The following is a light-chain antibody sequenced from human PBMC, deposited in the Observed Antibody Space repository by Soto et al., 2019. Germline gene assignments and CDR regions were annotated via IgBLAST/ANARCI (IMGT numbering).Light chain of an antibody. V-gene: IGKV1-33*01. CDR2: DAS. Sequence: DIQMTQSPSSLSASVGDRVTITCQASQDISNYLNWYQQKPGKAPKLLIYDASNLETGVPSRFSGSGSGTDFTLTIRSLQPEDFATYYCQQSYNAPLTVGGGTKVDIK. CDR3: QQSYNAPLT. J-gene: IGKJ4*01. CDR1: QDISNY.